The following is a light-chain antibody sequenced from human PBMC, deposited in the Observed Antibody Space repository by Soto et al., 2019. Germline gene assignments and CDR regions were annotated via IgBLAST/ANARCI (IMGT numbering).Light chain of an antibody. Sequence: QSALTQPASVSGSPGQSITISCTGTSSDVGGYNYVSWYQQHPGKAPKLMIYEVSNRPSGVSNRFSGSKSGNTASLTISGLPAEDEADYYCSPYTSSSTLYVFGTGTNVTVL. CDR3: SPYTSSSTLYV. CDR1: SSDVGGYNY. J-gene: IGLJ1*01. CDR2: EVS. V-gene: IGLV2-14*01.